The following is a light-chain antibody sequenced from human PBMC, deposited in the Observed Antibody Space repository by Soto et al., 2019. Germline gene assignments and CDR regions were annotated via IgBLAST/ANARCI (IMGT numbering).Light chain of an antibody. CDR2: KVS. CDR3: MQGNQWPLT. J-gene: IGKJ5*01. CDR1: QSPVHSDGIAY. V-gene: IGKV2-30*02. Sequence: LMTQSPLSLPVTLGQPASISCRSNQSPVHSDGIAYFSWFQQRPGRSPRRLIYKVSNRDSGVPARFSGSGSGTDFALKISRVEAEDVGVYYRMQGNQWPLTFGQGTRLEIK.